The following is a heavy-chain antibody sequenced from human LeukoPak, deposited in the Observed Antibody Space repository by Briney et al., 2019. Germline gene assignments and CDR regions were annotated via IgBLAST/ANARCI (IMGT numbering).Heavy chain of an antibody. CDR1: GFTFSRIT. CDR2: ISGSSSYI. J-gene: IGHJ4*02. Sequence: GGSLRLYCAASGFTFSRITMNWVRRAPGKGLEWVSSISGSSSYIDYADSVKGRFTISRDNAKNSLYLQINSLRVEDTALYFCARDLYRRQHLGLIDSWGQGTLVTVSS. CDR3: ARDLYRRQHLGLIDS. V-gene: IGHV3-21*01. D-gene: IGHD2-8*01.